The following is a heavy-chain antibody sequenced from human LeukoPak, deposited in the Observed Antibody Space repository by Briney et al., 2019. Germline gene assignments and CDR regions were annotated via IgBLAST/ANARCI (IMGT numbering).Heavy chain of an antibody. V-gene: IGHV4-34*01. CDR1: GGSFSGYY. CDR3: ARGRAGWFDP. CDR2: INHSGST. J-gene: IGHJ5*02. Sequence: SETLSLTCAVYGGSFSGYYWSWIRQPPGKGLEWIGEINHSGSTNYNPSLKSRVTISVDTSKNQFSLKLSSVTTADTAVYYCARGRAGWFDPWGQGTLVTVSS.